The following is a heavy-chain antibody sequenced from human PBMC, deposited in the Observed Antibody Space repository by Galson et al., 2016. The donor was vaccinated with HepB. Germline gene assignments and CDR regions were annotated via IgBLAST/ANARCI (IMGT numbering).Heavy chain of an antibody. CDR3: AKSTEGLLRFSGMDV. D-gene: IGHD1-14*01. J-gene: IGHJ6*02. CDR2: TGTGTGYK. CDR1: GFTLRSYS. Sequence: SLRLSCAASGFTLRSYSMTWVRQAPGKGLEWVSSTGTGTGYKYYAGSVRGRFTISRDDPGNSLYLQMNSLRAEDMAVYFCAKSTEGLLRFSGMDVWGQGTTVTVSS. V-gene: IGHV3-21*01.